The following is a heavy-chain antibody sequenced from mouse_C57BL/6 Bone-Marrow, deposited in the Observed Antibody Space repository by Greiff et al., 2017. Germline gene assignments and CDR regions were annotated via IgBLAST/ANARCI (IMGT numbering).Heavy chain of an antibody. CDR1: GYTFTSYW. Sequence: QVQLQQPGAELVMPGASVKLSCKASGYTFTSYWMHLVKQRPGQGLEWIGEIDPSDSYTNYNQKFKGKSTLTVDQTSSTAYMQLSSLTSEDSAVYYCARGDYSNDVDYWGQGTTLTVSS. CDR3: ARGDYSNDVDY. V-gene: IGHV1-69*01. D-gene: IGHD2-12*01. CDR2: IDPSDSYT. J-gene: IGHJ2*01.